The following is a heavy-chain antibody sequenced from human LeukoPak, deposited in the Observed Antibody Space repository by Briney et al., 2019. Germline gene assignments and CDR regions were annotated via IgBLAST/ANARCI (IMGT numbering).Heavy chain of an antibody. CDR1: GFTLSDYA. CDR3: ASYYGYYPPDY. CDR2: ITGDGST. V-gene: IGHV3-11*01. J-gene: IGHJ4*02. D-gene: IGHD4-17*01. Sequence: GGSLRLSCAASGFTLSDYAMSWIRQAPGKGLEWVSFITGDGSTSYADSVQGRFTISRDNANNSLYLQMNSLRTEDTAVYYCASYYGYYPPDYWGQGTLVTVSS.